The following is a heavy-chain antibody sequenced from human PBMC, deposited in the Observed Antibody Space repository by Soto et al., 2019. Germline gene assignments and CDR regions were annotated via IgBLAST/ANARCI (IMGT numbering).Heavy chain of an antibody. CDR2: IYWNDDK. CDR1: GFSLSTSGVG. CDR3: ARFSSSWYFPVRPFDY. D-gene: IGHD6-13*01. V-gene: IGHV2-5*01. J-gene: IGHJ4*02. Sequence: VSGPTLVNPTQTLTLTCTFSGFSLSTSGVGVGWIRQPPGKALEWLALIYWNDDKRYSPSLKSRLTITKDTSKNQVVLTMTNMDPVDTATYYCARFSSSWYFPVRPFDYWGQGTLVTVSS.